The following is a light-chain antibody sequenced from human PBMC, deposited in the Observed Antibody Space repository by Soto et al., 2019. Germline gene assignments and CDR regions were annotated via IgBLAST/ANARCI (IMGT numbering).Light chain of an antibody. CDR3: SSYAGSSTL. V-gene: IGLV2-8*01. CDR2: EVT. CDR1: SSDVGGYNY. Sequence: QSVLTQPPSASGSLGQSVTISCTGSSSDVGGYNYVSWYQQHPGKAPKLVIYEVTKRPSGVPDRFSGSKSGNTASLTVSGLQAEDEADYYCSSYAGSSTLFGGGTKLTVL. J-gene: IGLJ2*01.